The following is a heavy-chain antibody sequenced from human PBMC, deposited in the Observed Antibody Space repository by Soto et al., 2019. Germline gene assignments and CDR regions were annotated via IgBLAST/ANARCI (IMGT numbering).Heavy chain of an antibody. V-gene: IGHV1-69*01. D-gene: IGHD3-16*01. J-gene: IGHJ6*02. Sequence: QVQLVQSGAEVKKPGSSVKVSCKASRDTFSKYAFNWVRQAPGQGLEWMGWIIPIFDSRNYAEKFQGRVTIPADESTSNAYLGLRRLRFGDTAGYYCARGETYLGVWGQGTTVTVSS. CDR2: IIPIFDSR. CDR1: RDTFSKYA. CDR3: ARGETYLGV.